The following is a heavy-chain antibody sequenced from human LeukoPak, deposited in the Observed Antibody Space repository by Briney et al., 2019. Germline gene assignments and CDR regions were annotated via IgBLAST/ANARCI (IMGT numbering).Heavy chain of an antibody. CDR2: IIPIFGTA. Sequence: GASVKVSCKASGGTFSSYAISWVRQAPGQGLEWMGGIIPIFGTANYAQKFQGRVTITADESTSTAYMELSSLRSEDTAVYYCARDPPTYYYGSGSYITDYWGQGTLVTVSS. D-gene: IGHD3-10*01. CDR1: GGTFSSYA. V-gene: IGHV1-69*13. CDR3: ARDPPTYYYGSGSYITDY. J-gene: IGHJ4*02.